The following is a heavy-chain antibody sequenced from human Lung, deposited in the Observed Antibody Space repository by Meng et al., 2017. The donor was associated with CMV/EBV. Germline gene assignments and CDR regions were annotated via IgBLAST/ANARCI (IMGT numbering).Heavy chain of an antibody. CDR2: IIPVVGTV. J-gene: IGHJ6*02. CDR1: GGTFSNYA. CDR3: AKDSRSSSWYLLAAYYYGSDV. V-gene: IGHV1-69*06. Sequence: KISCKASGGTFSNYAITWVRQAPGQGLEWMGGIIPVVGTVHYAQRFQGRVTITADKFTSTVYMELSSLKSEDTAIYYCAKDSRSSSWYLLAAYYYGSDVWGQGTTVXVSS. D-gene: IGHD6-13*01.